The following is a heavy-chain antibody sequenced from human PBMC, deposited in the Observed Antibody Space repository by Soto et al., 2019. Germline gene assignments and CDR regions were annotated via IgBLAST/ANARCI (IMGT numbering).Heavy chain of an antibody. CDR1: GFSLSTSGVG. D-gene: IGHD3-10*01. Sequence: QITLKESGPTLVKPTQNLTLTCTFSGFSLSTSGVGVGGIRQPPGKALEWLALIYWNDDKPYSPSLKSRLTITKEHSKNQVVLTMTNMDPVDTATYYCGHLRSYGSGSSNPYFDYWGQGTLVTVSS. CDR2: IYWNDDK. CDR3: GHLRSYGSGSSNPYFDY. V-gene: IGHV2-5*01. J-gene: IGHJ4*02.